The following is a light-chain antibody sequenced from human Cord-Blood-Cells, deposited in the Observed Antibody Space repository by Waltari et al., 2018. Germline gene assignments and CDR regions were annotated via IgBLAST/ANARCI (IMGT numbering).Light chain of an antibody. Sequence: IQMTPSPSSLSASVGDSVTITCRARQSMSSYLNWYQQKPRKAPKLLIYAASSLQSGVPSRFSGSGSGTDFTLTISSLQTEDFATYYCQQSYSTPITFGQGTRLEIK. J-gene: IGKJ5*01. CDR1: QSMSSY. V-gene: IGKV1-39*01. CDR2: AAS. CDR3: QQSYSTPIT.